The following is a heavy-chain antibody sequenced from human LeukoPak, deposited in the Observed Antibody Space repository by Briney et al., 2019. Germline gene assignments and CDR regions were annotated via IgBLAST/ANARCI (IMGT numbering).Heavy chain of an antibody. J-gene: IGHJ5*02. CDR3: ARDGYQVPTIFGTFDP. Sequence: GGSLRLSCVASGFTFSSFTMNWVRQAPGKGLEWVSMISAGSRHIYYADSVKGRFTISRDDAKNSLYLQMHSLRAEDTAVYYCARDGYQVPTIFGTFDPWGQGTLVTVSS. V-gene: IGHV3-21*01. CDR2: ISAGSRHI. CDR1: GFTFSSFT. D-gene: IGHD3-3*01.